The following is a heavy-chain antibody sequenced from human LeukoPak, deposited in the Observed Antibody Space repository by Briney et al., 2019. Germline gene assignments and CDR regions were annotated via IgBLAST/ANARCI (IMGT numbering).Heavy chain of an antibody. Sequence: GGSLRLSCAASGFTFSSYAMSWVRQAPGKGLEWVSAISGSGGSTYYADSVKGRFTISRDNSKNTLYLQMNSLRAEDTAVYYCAKDRIQLWFGSSGPLDYGGQGTRVTVSS. J-gene: IGHJ4*02. CDR2: ISGSGGST. CDR3: AKDRIQLWFGSSGPLDY. V-gene: IGHV3-23*01. D-gene: IGHD5-18*01. CDR1: GFTFSSYA.